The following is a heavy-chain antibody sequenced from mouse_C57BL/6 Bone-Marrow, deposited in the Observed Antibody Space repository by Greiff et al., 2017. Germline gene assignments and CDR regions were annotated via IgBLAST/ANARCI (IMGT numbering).Heavy chain of an antibody. J-gene: IGHJ3*01. CDR1: GYTFTSYW. CDR3: AREAYYGSSYPFPY. V-gene: IGHV1-50*01. CDR2: IDPSDCYT. Sequence: QVQLQQPGAELVKPGASVKLSCKASGYTFTSYWMPWVKQRPGQGLEWIGDIDPSDCYTNYTQKFTGQSTLTVDTSSSTAYMQLSSQTSEDSSVYYCAREAYYGSSYPFPYWGQGTLVTVSA. D-gene: IGHD1-1*01.